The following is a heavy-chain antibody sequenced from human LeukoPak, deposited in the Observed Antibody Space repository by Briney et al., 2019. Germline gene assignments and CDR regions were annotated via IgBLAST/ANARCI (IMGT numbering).Heavy chain of an antibody. D-gene: IGHD2-15*01. V-gene: IGHV4-34*01. CDR3: ARREDYCSGGSCYSPFDY. CDR2: INHSGST. J-gene: IGHJ4*02. Sequence: PSETLSLTCAVYSGPFSGYYWSWIRQPPGKGLEWIGEINHSGSTNYNPSLKSRVTISVDASKNQFSLKLSSVTAADTAVYYCARREDYCSGGSCYSPFDYWGQGTLVTVSS. CDR1: SGPFSGYY.